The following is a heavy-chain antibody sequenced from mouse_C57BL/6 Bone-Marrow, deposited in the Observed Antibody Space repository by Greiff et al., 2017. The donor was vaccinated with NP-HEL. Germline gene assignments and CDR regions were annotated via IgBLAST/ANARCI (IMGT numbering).Heavy chain of an antibody. J-gene: IGHJ2*01. CDR1: GYSFTDYN. CDR3: ARGEFYDGYYYFDY. D-gene: IGHD2-3*01. CDR2: INPNYGTT. V-gene: IGHV1-39*01. Sequence: VQLKQSGPELVKPGASVKISCKASGYSFTDYNMNWVKQSNGKSLEWIGVINPNYGTTSYNQKFKGKATLTVDQSSSTAYMQLNSLTSEDSAVYYCARGEFYDGYYYFDYWGQGTTLTVSS.